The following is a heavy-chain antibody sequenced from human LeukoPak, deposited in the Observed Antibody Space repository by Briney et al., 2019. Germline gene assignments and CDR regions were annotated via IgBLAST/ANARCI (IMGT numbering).Heavy chain of an antibody. CDR2: ISGSGRSS. D-gene: IGHD2/OR15-2a*01. Sequence: GGSLRLSCAASGFTFSTSAMSWVRQAPGKGLEWVSSISGSGRSSYYADSVKGRFTISRDNSKNTLYLQMNSLRAEDTAVYFCATSGLSRFGFWGQGTLVTVSS. V-gene: IGHV3-23*01. CDR1: GFTFSTSA. CDR3: ATSGLSRFGF. J-gene: IGHJ4*02.